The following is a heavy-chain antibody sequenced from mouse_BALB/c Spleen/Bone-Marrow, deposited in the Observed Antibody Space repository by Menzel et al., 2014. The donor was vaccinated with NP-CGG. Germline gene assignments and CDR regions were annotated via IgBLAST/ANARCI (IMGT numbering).Heavy chain of an antibody. Sequence: DVKLVESGGGLVQPGGSLKLSCAASGFTFSSYGMSWVSQTPAKRLELVATIISNGGSTYYPDSVKGRFTISRDNAKNTMYLQMSSLKSEDTAMYYCARRGIYYDDLDDMDYWGQGTSATVSS. CDR1: GFTFSSYG. CDR3: ARRGIYYDDLDDMDY. V-gene: IGHV5-6-3*01. D-gene: IGHD2-13*01. J-gene: IGHJ4*01. CDR2: IISNGGST.